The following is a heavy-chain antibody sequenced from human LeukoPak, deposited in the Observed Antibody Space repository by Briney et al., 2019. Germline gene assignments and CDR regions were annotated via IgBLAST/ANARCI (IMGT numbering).Heavy chain of an antibody. J-gene: IGHJ4*02. CDR2: INHSGST. CDR1: GGSISSYY. CDR3: ARYSSNYDFWSGYYRGHFDY. Sequence: SETLSLTCTVSGGSISSYYWSWIRQPPGKGLEWIGEINHSGSTNYNPSLKSRVTISVDTSKNQFSLKLSSVTAADTAVYYCARYSSNYDFWSGYYRGHFDYWGQGTLVTVSS. D-gene: IGHD3-3*01. V-gene: IGHV4-34*01.